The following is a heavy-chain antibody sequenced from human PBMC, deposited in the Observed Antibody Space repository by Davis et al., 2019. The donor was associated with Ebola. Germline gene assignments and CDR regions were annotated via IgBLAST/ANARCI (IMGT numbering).Heavy chain of an antibody. J-gene: IGHJ6*02. V-gene: IGHV3-7*01. CDR3: ATLPGGRGMDV. Sequence: GGSLRLSCVVSGLTFTHYWMNWVRQAPGKGLAWVANVKQDGSDTYYVDSVKGRFITSRDNTKNSIYLEMNDLRVDDTAVYYCATLPGGRGMDVWGQGTTVTVSS. D-gene: IGHD3-10*01. CDR1: GLTFTHYW. CDR2: VKQDGSDT.